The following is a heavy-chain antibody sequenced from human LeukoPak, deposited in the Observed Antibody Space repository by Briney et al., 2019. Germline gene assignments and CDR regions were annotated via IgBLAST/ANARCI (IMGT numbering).Heavy chain of an antibody. CDR3: ARDLGQYYDTSDNWFDP. CDR2: ISGSGGST. D-gene: IGHD3-22*01. Sequence: GGSLRLSCAASGFTFSSYAMSWVRQAPGKGLEWVSAISGSGGSTYYADSVKGRFTISRDNAKNTLNLQMNSLRAEDTAVYYCARDLGQYYDTSDNWFDPWGQGTLVTVSS. V-gene: IGHV3-23*01. J-gene: IGHJ5*02. CDR1: GFTFSSYA.